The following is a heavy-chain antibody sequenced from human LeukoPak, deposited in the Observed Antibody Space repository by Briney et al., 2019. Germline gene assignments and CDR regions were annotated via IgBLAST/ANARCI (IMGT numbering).Heavy chain of an antibody. J-gene: IGHJ4*02. Sequence: SGTLSLTCAVSGGSISSGGYSWSWIRQPPGKGLEWIGYIYHSGSTYYNPSLKSRVTISVDRSKNQFSLKLSSVTAADTAVYYCARTPRYFDLWGQGTLVTVSS. CDR3: ARTPRYFDL. CDR1: GGSISSGGYS. V-gene: IGHV4-30-2*01. CDR2: IYHSGST. D-gene: IGHD3-9*01.